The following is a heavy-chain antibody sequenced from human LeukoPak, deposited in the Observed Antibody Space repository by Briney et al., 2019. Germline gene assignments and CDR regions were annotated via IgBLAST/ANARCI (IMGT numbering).Heavy chain of an antibody. Sequence: GGSLRLSCAASGFTFSTSWMSWVRHVPGMGLEWVANIKKDGSETYYVDSVKGRFTISRDNAKNSLYLQMNSLRAEDTAMYYCARGRYSGTTYYFDYWGQGTLVTVSS. V-gene: IGHV3-7*03. CDR2: IKKDGSET. J-gene: IGHJ4*02. D-gene: IGHD5-12*01. CDR1: GFTFSTSW. CDR3: ARGRYSGTTYYFDY.